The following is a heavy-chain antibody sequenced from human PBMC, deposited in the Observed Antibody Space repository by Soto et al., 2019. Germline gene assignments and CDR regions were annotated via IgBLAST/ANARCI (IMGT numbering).Heavy chain of an antibody. J-gene: IGHJ5*02. CDR3: ARVGPTGGFDP. CDR1: GYSFTDYY. D-gene: IGHD1-26*01. Sequence: QMHLVQSGAEVKKPGASVKVSCKASGYSFTDYYMHWVRQAPGQGLEWMGWINTKTGGTNYAQRVQGRVTMTGDTSINTAYMELSRLRSDDTAVYYCARVGPTGGFDPWGQGTVVTVSS. CDR2: INTKTGGT. V-gene: IGHV1-2*02.